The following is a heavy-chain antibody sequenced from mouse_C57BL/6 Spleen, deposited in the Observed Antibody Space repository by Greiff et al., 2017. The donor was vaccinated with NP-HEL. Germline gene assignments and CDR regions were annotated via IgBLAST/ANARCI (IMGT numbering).Heavy chain of an antibody. D-gene: IGHD1-1*01. CDR2: IGRGSGST. V-gene: IGHV1-77*01. CDR1: GFTFTDYY. J-gene: IGHJ2*01. CDR3: ARSDYYGSSFFDY. Sequence: VQLLQSGADLVKPGASVKISCKASGFTFTDYYINWVHQRPGQGLEWIGKIGRGSGSTYYNEKFKGKATLTADKSSSTAYMQLSSLTSEDSAVYVCARSDYYGSSFFDYWGQGTTLTVAS.